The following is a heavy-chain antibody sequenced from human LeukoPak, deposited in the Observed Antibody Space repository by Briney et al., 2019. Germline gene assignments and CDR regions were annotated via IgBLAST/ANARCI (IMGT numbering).Heavy chain of an antibody. CDR3: ARDRGFGQADV. CDR1: GFTFSSYA. D-gene: IGHD3-10*01. Sequence: GGSLGLSCAASGFTFSSYAMHWVRQAPGKGLEWVAVISYDGSNKYYADSVKGRFTISRDNSKNTLYLQMNSLRAEDTAVYYCARDRGFGQADVWGKGATVTVSS. V-gene: IGHV3-30*04. J-gene: IGHJ6*04. CDR2: ISYDGSNK.